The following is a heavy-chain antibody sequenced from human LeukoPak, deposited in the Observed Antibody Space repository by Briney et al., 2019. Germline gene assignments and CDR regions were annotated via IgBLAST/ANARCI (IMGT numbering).Heavy chain of an antibody. D-gene: IGHD2/OR15-2a*01. CDR3: ARHCNSFDGNYFDF. J-gene: IGHJ4*02. V-gene: IGHV3-23*01. CDR2: ISNSGGST. CDR1: GFTFSNYA. Sequence: QSGGSLRLSRAASGFTFSNYAMTWVRQAPGKGLEWVSGISNSGGSTYYADSVKGRFTVSRDNSKNTLYLQVNSLRAEDTALYYCARHCNSFDGNYFDFWGQGSLVTVSS.